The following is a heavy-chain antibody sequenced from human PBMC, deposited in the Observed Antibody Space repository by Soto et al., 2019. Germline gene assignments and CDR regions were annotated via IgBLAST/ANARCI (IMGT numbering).Heavy chain of an antibody. D-gene: IGHD6-13*01. CDR3: ARRGPGTYFDY. CDR1: GFTFSSYA. Sequence: EVQLLDSGGGLVQPGGSLRLSCAASGFTFSSYAMNWVRQAPGKGLEWVSVISGSGDSTYYADSVKGRFTISRDNSKNTLYLQTNSPSTEDTAVYYCARRGPGTYFDYWGQGTGVTASS. CDR2: ISGSGDST. V-gene: IGHV3-23*01. J-gene: IGHJ4*02.